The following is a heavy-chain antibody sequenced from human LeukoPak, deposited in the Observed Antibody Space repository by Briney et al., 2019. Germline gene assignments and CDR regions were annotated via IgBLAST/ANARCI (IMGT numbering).Heavy chain of an antibody. CDR2: INPRGGST. V-gene: IGHV1-46*01. J-gene: IGHJ4*02. D-gene: IGHD6-25*01. CDR3: ARVGVTAATADY. CDR1: GYSFTSYY. Sequence: ASVKVSCKASGYSFTSYYMHWMRQAPGQGPEWMGIINPRGGSTDYSQKFQDRVTMSSDTSTSTVYMELSSLRSEDTAVYFCARVGVTAATADYWGQGTLVTVSS.